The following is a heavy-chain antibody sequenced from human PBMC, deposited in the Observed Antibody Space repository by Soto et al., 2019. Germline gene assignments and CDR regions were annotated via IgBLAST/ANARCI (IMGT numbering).Heavy chain of an antibody. CDR2: ISAYNGNT. CDR1: GYTFTSYG. CDR3: ARYCSSTSCHGYYYYYGMDV. V-gene: IGHV1-18*04. J-gene: IGHJ6*02. Sequence: ASVKVSCKASGYTFTSYGISWVRQAPGQGLEWMGWISAYNGNTNYAQKLQGRVTMTTDTSTSAAYMELRSLRSDDTAVYYCARYCSSTSCHGYYYYYGMDVWGQGTTVTVSS. D-gene: IGHD2-2*01.